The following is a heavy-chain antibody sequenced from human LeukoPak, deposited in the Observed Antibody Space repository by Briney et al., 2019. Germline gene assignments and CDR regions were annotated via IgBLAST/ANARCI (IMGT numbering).Heavy chain of an antibody. CDR3: AKVETSYYDSSGYYPFDS. CDR2: ISANGGSS. D-gene: IGHD3-22*01. J-gene: IGHJ4*02. V-gene: IGHV3-23*01. CDR1: GLTFTDFA. Sequence: GGSLRLSCEASGLTFTDFAINWVRQAPGKGPEWVSAISANGGSSFYADSVKGRFTISRDNSKNTLYLQMNSLRADDTAVYYCAKVETSYYDSSGYYPFDSWGQGTLVTVSS.